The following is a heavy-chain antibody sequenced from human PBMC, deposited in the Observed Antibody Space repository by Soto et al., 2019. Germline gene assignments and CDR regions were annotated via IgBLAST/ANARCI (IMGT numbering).Heavy chain of an antibody. D-gene: IGHD3-22*01. Sequence: ASVKVSCKASGYTFTGYYMHWVRQAPGQGLEWMGWINPNSGGTNYAQKFQGWVTMTRDTSISTAYMELSRLRSDDTAVYYCARDFNYYDSSGYRAPSDAFDIWGQGTMVT. J-gene: IGHJ3*02. CDR1: GYTFTGYY. CDR2: INPNSGGT. CDR3: ARDFNYYDSSGYRAPSDAFDI. V-gene: IGHV1-2*04.